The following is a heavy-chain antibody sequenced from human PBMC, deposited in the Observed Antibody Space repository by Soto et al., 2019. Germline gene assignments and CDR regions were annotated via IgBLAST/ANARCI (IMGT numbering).Heavy chain of an antibody. V-gene: IGHV4-34*01. CDR3: ARGFVAAAGLSFDY. CDR1: GGSFSGYY. J-gene: IGHJ4*02. CDR2: INHSGST. D-gene: IGHD6-13*01. Sequence: QVQLQQWGAGLLKPSETLSFTCAVYGGSFSGYYWSWIRQPPGKGLEWIGEINHSGSTNYNPSLKSRVTISVDTSKNQFSLKLSSVTAADTAVYYWARGFVAAAGLSFDYWGQGTLVTVSS.